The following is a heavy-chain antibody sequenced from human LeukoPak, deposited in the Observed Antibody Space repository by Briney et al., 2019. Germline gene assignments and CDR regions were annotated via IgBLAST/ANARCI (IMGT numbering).Heavy chain of an antibody. V-gene: IGHV3-48*03. D-gene: IGHD4-23*01. J-gene: IGHJ4*02. CDR2: ISSSGSTI. CDR3: ARDFYGGSDY. CDR1: GFTISSYE. Sequence: GGSLRLSCAVSGFTISSYEMNWVRQAPGKGLDWVSYISSSGSTIYYADSVKGRFTISRGNAKNSLYLQLNSLRAEDTAVYYCARDFYGGSDYWGQGTLVTVSS.